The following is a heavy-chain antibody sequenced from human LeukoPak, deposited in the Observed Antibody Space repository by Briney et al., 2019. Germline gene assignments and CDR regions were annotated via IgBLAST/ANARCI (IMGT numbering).Heavy chain of an antibody. CDR2: ISYDGSNK. J-gene: IGHJ3*02. CDR1: GFTFSSYG. CDR3: ARDAEKHAEWLVLDQGAFDI. Sequence: GGSLRLSCAASGFTFSSYGMHWVRQAPGKGLEWVAVISYDGSNKYYADSVKGRFTISRDNSKNTLYLQMNSLRAEDTAVYYCARDAEKHAEWLVLDQGAFDIWGQGTMVTVSS. V-gene: IGHV3-30*03. D-gene: IGHD6-19*01.